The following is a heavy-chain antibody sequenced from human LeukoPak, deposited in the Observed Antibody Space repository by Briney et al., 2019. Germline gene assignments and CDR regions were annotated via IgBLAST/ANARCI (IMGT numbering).Heavy chain of an antibody. V-gene: IGHV1-3*01. CDR1: GYTFTSYA. CDR3: ASGPGYCSGGSCYSPMGYYYYGMDV. J-gene: IGHJ6*02. CDR2: INAGNGNT. Sequence: ASVKVSCKASGYTFTSYAMHWVRQAPGQRLGWMGWINAGNGNTKYSQKFQGRVTITRDTSASTAYMELCSLRSEDTAVYYCASGPGYCSGGSCYSPMGYYYYGMDVWGQGTTVTVSS. D-gene: IGHD2-15*01.